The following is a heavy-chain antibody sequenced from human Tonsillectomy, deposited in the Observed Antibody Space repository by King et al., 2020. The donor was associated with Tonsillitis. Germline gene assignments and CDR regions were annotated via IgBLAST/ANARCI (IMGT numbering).Heavy chain of an antibody. CDR1: GFTFSNAW. Sequence: VQLVESGGGLVKPGGSLRLSCAVSGFTFSNAWMSWVRQAPGKGLEWVGRIKSKTYGGTTDYAAPVKGRCTISRDDSKDTLYLQLNSLKTGDTGVYYCTTDLTFSSWRNLDYWGQGTPVIVSS. J-gene: IGHJ4*02. D-gene: IGHD6-19*01. V-gene: IGHV3-15*01. CDR2: IKSKTYGGTT. CDR3: TTDLTFSSWRNLDY.